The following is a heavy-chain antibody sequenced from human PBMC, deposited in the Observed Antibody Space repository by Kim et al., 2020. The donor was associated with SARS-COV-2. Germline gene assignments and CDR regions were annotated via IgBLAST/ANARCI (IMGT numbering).Heavy chain of an antibody. Sequence: GGSLRLSCAASGFTLSGYWMHWVRQVPGKGLVWVSRINSDGRTTSYADSVKGRFTISRDNAKNTLYLQMNSLRAEDTAVYYCARRRYTSGWYYFDYWGQGTLVTVSS. CDR2: INSDGRTT. CDR1: GFTLSGYW. J-gene: IGHJ4*02. V-gene: IGHV3-74*01. CDR3: ARRRYTSGWYYFDY. D-gene: IGHD6-19*01.